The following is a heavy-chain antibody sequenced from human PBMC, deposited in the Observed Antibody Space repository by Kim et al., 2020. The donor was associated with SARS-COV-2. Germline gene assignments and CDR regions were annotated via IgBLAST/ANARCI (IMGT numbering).Heavy chain of an antibody. D-gene: IGHD5-12*01. V-gene: IGHV4-31*03. CDR2: IYYSGST. J-gene: IGHJ4*02. CDR1: GGSISSGGYY. CDR3: ARGWLQLSFDY. Sequence: SETLSLTCTVSGGSISSGGYYWSWIRQHPGKGLEWIGYIYYSGSTYYNPSLKSRVTISVDTSKNQFSLKLSSVTAADTAVYYCARGWLQLSFDYWGQGTLVTVSS.